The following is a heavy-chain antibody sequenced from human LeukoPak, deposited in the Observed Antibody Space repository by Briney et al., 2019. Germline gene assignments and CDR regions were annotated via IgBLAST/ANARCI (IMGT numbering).Heavy chain of an antibody. V-gene: IGHV3-23*01. D-gene: IGHD1-26*01. J-gene: IGHJ4*02. CDR1: GFTFSSYA. Sequence: GGSLRLSCAASGFTFSSYAMSWVRQAPGKGLEWVSAISGSGGSTYYADSVKGRFTISRDNSKNTLYLQMNSPRAEDTAVYYCAKALMGGSYQDANDYWGQGTLVTVSS. CDR2: ISGSGGST. CDR3: AKALMGGSYQDANDY.